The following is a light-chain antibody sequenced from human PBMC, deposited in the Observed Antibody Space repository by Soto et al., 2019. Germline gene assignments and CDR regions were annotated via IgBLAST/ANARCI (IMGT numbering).Light chain of an antibody. CDR3: QQLGDVYPIP. V-gene: IGKV3D-11*02. CDR1: QSVSTF. CDR2: NAS. J-gene: IGKJ5*01. Sequence: DIVLTQSPAPLSSFPGDRVTLSCRASQSVSTFLAWFQQKPGQPPRLLIYNASNRTTGIPARFSGSGSGTEFTLTISSLEPEVFAVYYCQQLGDVYPIPFGHVTRVELK.